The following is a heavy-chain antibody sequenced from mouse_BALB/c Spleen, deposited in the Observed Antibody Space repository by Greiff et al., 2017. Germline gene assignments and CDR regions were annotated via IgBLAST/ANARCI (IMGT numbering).Heavy chain of an antibody. Sequence: QVQLKQSAAELARPGASVKMSCKASGYTFTSYTMHWVKQRPGQGLEWIGYINPSSGYTEYNQKFKDKTTLTADKSSSTAYMQLSSLTSEDSAVYYCAREVRRFDYWGQGTTLTVSS. J-gene: IGHJ2*01. CDR3: AREVRRFDY. CDR1: GYTFTSYT. V-gene: IGHV1-4*02. D-gene: IGHD2-14*01. CDR2: INPSSGYT.